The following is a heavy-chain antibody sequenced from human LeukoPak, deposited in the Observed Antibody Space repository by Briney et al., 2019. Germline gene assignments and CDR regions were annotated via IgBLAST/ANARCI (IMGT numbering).Heavy chain of an antibody. D-gene: IGHD3-16*01. CDR1: GFTFSSYW. CDR3: ASVRRGGLGAGGDSLDY. Sequence: GGSLRLSCAASGFTFSSYWMHWVRQAPGKGLVWVSRINTDETITTYADSVKGRFTISRDNAKNSLYLHMNSLRAEDTAVYYCASVRRGGLGAGGDSLDYWGQGTLVTVSS. J-gene: IGHJ4*02. V-gene: IGHV3-74*01. CDR2: INTDETIT.